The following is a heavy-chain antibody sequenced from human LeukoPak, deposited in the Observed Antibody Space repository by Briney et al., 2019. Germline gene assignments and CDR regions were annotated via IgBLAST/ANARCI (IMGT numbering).Heavy chain of an antibody. J-gene: IGHJ6*03. Sequence: PSETLSLTCGVSGGSIGSSNWWSWVRQPPGKGLEWIGEIYLSGSTNYNPSLKSRVTISVDTSKNQFSLKVSSVTAADTAVYYCARDHPTPNAGYMDVWGKGTTATVSS. CDR1: GGSIGSSNW. CDR3: ARDHPTPNAGYMDV. CDR2: IYLSGST. V-gene: IGHV4-4*02. D-gene: IGHD2-8*01.